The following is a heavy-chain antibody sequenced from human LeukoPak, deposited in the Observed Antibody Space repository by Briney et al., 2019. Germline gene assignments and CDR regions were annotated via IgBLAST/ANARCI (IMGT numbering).Heavy chain of an antibody. CDR1: GGSISSSSHY. D-gene: IGHD1-26*01. V-gene: IGHV4-39*07. CDR3: ARSRGSYYEFDY. J-gene: IGHJ4*02. Sequence: SETLSLTCTVSGGSISSSSHYWGWIRQPPGKGLEWIGSIYYSGSTYYSPSLKSRVTISVDTSKNQFSLKLSSVTAADTAVYHCARSRGSYYEFDYWGQGTLVTVSS. CDR2: IYYSGST.